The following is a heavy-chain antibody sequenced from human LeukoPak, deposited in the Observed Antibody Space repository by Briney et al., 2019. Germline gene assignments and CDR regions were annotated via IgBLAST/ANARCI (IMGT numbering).Heavy chain of an antibody. Sequence: GGSLRLSCAASGFTFSSYAMHWVRQAPGKGLEWVAVISYDGSNKYYADSVKGRFTISRDNSKNTLYLQMNSLRAEDTAVYYCAAPSYDFWSGYTSPPPAFDIWGQGTMVTVSS. V-gene: IGHV3-30-3*01. CDR1: GFTFSSYA. J-gene: IGHJ3*02. CDR2: ISYDGSNK. D-gene: IGHD3-3*01. CDR3: AAPSYDFWSGYTSPPPAFDI.